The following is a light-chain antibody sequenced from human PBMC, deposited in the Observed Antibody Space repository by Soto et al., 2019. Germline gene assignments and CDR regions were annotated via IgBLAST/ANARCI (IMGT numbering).Light chain of an antibody. J-gene: IGKJ1*01. Sequence: DIQMTQSPTTLSASVGDRVTITCRASQIVSNVLAWFQQKPGKGPELLIYDVSNLQSEVPSRFSGSGSGTEFTLTISSLQPDDFAVYYCQQYYRYPWTFGQGTQVEIK. V-gene: IGKV1-5*01. CDR3: QQYYRYPWT. CDR1: QIVSNV. CDR2: DVS.